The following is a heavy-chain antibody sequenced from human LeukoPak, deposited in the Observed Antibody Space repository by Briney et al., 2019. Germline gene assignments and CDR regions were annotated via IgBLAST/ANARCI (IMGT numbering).Heavy chain of an antibody. J-gene: IGHJ4*02. D-gene: IGHD5-18*01. V-gene: IGHV3-7*03. Sequence: GGSLRLSCAASGFTFSSYWMSWVRQAPGKGLEWVANIKQDGSDKYYVDSVKGRFTISKDNAKSSLYLQMNSLRAEDTAVYYCAKDKGYSYGLSDYWGQGTLVTVSS. CDR3: AKDKGYSYGLSDY. CDR1: GFTFSSYW. CDR2: IKQDGSDK.